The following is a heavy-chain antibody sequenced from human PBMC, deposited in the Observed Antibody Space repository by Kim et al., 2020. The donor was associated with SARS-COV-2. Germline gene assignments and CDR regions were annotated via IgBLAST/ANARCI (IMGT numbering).Heavy chain of an antibody. V-gene: IGHV3-23*01. J-gene: IGHJ4*02. CDR2: ISGSGGST. D-gene: IGHD3-16*01. CDR3: AKDWTSFGVGATGYFDY. Sequence: GGSLRLSCAASGFTFSSYAMSWVRQAPGKGLEWVSAISGSGGSTYYADSVKGRFTISRDNSKNTLYLQMNSLRAEDTAVYYCAKDWTSFGVGATGYFDYWGQGTLVTVSS. CDR1: GFTFSSYA.